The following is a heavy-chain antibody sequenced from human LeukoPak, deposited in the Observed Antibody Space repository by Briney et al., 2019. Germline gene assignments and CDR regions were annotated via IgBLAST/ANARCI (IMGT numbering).Heavy chain of an antibody. Sequence: SVKVSCKASGGTFNSYAISWVRQAPGQGLEWLGGIIPIFDTANYSQKFQDRVTITAAESTRTAYLEVSSLRSEDTAVYYGARGGRRYNILTGYYWYYFDYWGQGTRVTVSS. CDR2: IIPIFDTA. V-gene: IGHV1-69*13. CDR1: GGTFNSYA. D-gene: IGHD3-9*01. CDR3: ARGGRRYNILTGYYWYYFDY. J-gene: IGHJ4*02.